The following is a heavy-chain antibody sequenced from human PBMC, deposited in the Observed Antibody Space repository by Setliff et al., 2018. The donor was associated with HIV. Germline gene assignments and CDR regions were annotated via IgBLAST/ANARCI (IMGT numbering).Heavy chain of an antibody. J-gene: IGHJ2*01. CDR1: GGSLSSGGYY. Sequence: SETLSLTCTVSGGSLSSGGYYWNWIRQHPGKGLEWIGNIYYSGITYYNPSLMSRVTISVDTSKNNFSLKLSSVTAADTAVYFCARDGRAKGVYSHWFLDLWAVAPWSPSPQ. CDR2: IYYSGIT. D-gene: IGHD2-8*01. CDR3: ARDGRAKGVYSHWFLDL. V-gene: IGHV4-31*03.